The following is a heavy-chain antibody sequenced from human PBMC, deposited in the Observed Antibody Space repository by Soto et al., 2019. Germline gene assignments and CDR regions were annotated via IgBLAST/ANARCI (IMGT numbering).Heavy chain of an antibody. J-gene: IGHJ4*02. CDR3: ARAFSWSSSPDY. D-gene: IGHD6-6*01. CDR2: IYYSGST. Sequence: QVQLQESCPGLVKPSQTLSLTCTVSGGSISSGGYYWSWIRQHPGKGLEWIGYIYYSGSTYYSPSLKSRVTISVDTSKNPFSLKLSSVTAADTAVYYCARAFSWSSSPDYWGQGTLVTVSS. CDR1: GGSISSGGYY. V-gene: IGHV4-31*03.